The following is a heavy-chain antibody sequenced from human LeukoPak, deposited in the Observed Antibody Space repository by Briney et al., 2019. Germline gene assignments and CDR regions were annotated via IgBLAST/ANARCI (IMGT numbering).Heavy chain of an antibody. J-gene: IGHJ6*03. Sequence: SVKVSCKVSGDTFSSYAINWVRQAPGQGLEWMGKITPLFGTADYAQKLQGRVTITTDESTITAYMELSSLRSEDTAVYYCARSDYYYYYYMDVWGKGTTVTVSS. V-gene: IGHV1-69*05. CDR2: ITPLFGTA. D-gene: IGHD4/OR15-4a*01. CDR3: ARSDYYYYYYMDV. CDR1: GDTFSSYA.